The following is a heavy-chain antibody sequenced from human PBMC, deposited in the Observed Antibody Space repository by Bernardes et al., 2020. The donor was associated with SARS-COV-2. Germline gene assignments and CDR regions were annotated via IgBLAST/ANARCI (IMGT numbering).Heavy chain of an antibody. CDR3: ASPSRGGEFDY. CDR1: GFSVSNNY. V-gene: IGHV3-66*02. J-gene: IGHJ4*02. CDR2: MYSGGRT. Sequence: GGSLRLSCVVSGFSVSNNYMAWVRQVPGKGLEWVSAMYSGGRTYYADSVKGRFTISKDNSKNTLFLQMNSLRGEDTAVYYCASPSRGGEFDYWGRGILVTVSS. D-gene: IGHD2-21*01.